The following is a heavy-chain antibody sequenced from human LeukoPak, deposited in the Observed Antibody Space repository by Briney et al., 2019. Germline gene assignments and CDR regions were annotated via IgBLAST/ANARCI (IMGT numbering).Heavy chain of an antibody. J-gene: IGHJ1*01. Sequence: GGSLRLSCAASGFTFSSYAISWVRQAPGKGLEWVSAISGSGVNTYYADSVKGRFTISRDNSKNTLYLQMNSLRAEDTAVYYCAKDRVVMGTGNEYFQHWGQGTLVTVSS. CDR2: ISGSGVNT. CDR3: AKDRVVMGTGNEYFQH. V-gene: IGHV3-23*01. D-gene: IGHD4-23*01. CDR1: GFTFSSYA.